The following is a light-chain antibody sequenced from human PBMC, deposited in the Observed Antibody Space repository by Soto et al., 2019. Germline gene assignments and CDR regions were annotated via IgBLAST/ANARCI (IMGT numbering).Light chain of an antibody. J-gene: IGKJ1*01. CDR1: QSISSW. CDR3: QEYNSYSSVT. CDR2: KAS. V-gene: IGKV1-5*03. Sequence: DIQMTQSPSTLSASVGDRVTITCRASQSISSWLAWYQQKRGKAPKLLIYKASTLESEVPSRFSGSGSGTEFTLTISSLQPDDFATYYCQEYNSYSSVTFG.